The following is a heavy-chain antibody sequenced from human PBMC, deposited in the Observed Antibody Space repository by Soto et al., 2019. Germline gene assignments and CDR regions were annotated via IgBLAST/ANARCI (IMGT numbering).Heavy chain of an antibody. V-gene: IGHV6-1*01. D-gene: IGHD5-12*01. J-gene: IGHJ4*02. Sequence: PSQTLSLTCAISGDSVSSNSAAWNWIRQSPSRGLEWLGRTYYRSKWYSDYAVSVKGRITINPDTSKNQFSLQLNSVTPEDTAVYYFAGAHIVATTIDDWGQGTLVPVSS. CDR3: AGAHIVATTIDD. CDR2: TYYRSKWYS. CDR1: GDSVSSNSAA.